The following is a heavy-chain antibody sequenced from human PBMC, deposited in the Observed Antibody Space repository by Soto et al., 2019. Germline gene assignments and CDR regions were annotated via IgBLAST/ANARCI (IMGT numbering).Heavy chain of an antibody. Sequence: GGSLRLSCAASGFTFSNAWMIWVRQAPGKGLEWVGRIKSKTDGGTTDYAAPVKGRFTISRDDSKNTLYLQMNSLKTEDTAVYYCTTDRVVPAAYFDYWGQGTLVTVSS. CDR1: GFTFSNAW. V-gene: IGHV3-15*01. D-gene: IGHD2-2*01. J-gene: IGHJ4*02. CDR2: IKSKTDGGTT. CDR3: TTDRVVPAAYFDY.